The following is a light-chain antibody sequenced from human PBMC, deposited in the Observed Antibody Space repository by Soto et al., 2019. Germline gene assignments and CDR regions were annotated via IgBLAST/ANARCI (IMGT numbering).Light chain of an antibody. V-gene: IGLV1-40*01. CDR1: SSNIGAGYD. CDR3: QSYDSSLSGYV. Sequence: QSVLTQPPSVSGDPGQRVTISCNGSSSNIGAGYDVHWYQQLPGTAPKLLIYGNSNRPSGVPDRFSGSKSGTSASLAITGLQAEDEADYYCQSYDSSLSGYVFGTGTKVTVL. CDR2: GNS. J-gene: IGLJ1*01.